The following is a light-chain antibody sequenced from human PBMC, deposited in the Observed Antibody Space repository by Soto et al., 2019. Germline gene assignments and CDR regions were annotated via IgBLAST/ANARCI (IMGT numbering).Light chain of an antibody. CDR3: QQYEAVVT. CDR2: GAS. Sequence: EIVLTQSPGTLSLSPGERATLSCRASQSLTNNYFAWYQQKPGRALRLLIDGASTRATGIPDRFSGSGSGTDFTLPSSRLEPEDVAVYYCQQYEAVVTFGQGTKVEI. CDR1: QSLTNNY. J-gene: IGKJ1*01. V-gene: IGKV3-20*01.